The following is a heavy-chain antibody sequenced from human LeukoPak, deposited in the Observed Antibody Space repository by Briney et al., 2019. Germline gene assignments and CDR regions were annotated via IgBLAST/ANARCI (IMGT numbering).Heavy chain of an antibody. CDR3: ARNYYYRFDY. J-gene: IGHJ4*02. CDR2: IKQDGSVK. V-gene: IGHV3-7*01. CDR1: GFTFTSYW. Sequence: GGSLRLSCAASGFTFTSYWMTWVRQAPGKGLEWVANIKQDGSVKNYVDSLRGRFTISRDNAKDSLYLQMNSLRAEGTAVYFCARNYYYRFDYWGQGTLVAVSS. D-gene: IGHD3-10*01.